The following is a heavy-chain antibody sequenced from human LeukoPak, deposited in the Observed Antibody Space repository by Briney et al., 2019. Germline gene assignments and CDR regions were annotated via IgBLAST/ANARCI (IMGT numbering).Heavy chain of an antibody. CDR2: INWNGGST. Sequence: GGSLRLSCAASGFTFDDYGMSWVRQAPGKGLEWVSGINWNGGSTGYADSVKGRFTISRGNAKNSLYLQMNSLRAEDTALYYCARDRGAIVATISSGLFDYWGQGTLVTVSS. V-gene: IGHV3-20*04. J-gene: IGHJ4*02. CDR1: GFTFDDYG. CDR3: ARDRGAIVATISSGLFDY. D-gene: IGHD3-10*01.